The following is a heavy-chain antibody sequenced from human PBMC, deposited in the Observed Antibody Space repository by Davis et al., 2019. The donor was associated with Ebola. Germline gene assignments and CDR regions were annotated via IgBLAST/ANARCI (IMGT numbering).Heavy chain of an antibody. Sequence: PGGFLRPSFTAPGSIVRGNYMSWARQPPGKGLEWFAVIYIGGSTYYADSVKGRFTTSRDNSKDTVHLQMNSLRAEETAVYYCTRGRGGSSWELYWGQGTLVTVSS. J-gene: IGHJ4*02. D-gene: IGHD6-13*01. CDR2: IYIGGST. CDR1: GSIVRGNY. CDR3: TRGRGGSSWELY. V-gene: IGHV3-53*01.